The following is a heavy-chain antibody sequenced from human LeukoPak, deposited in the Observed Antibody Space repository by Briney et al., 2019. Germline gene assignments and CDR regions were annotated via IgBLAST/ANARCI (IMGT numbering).Heavy chain of an antibody. J-gene: IGHJ4*02. CDR3: ARQMQSTRLFDS. D-gene: IGHD2-2*01. V-gene: IGHV3-30*04. CDR1: GFIFSDQP. CDR2: IGSDGTKK. Sequence: PARSLRLFCGASGFIFSDQPFLWVRQSPDKGLEWVALIGSDGTKKYYADSVQGRFTVSRENSKSTLFLQMNTLRADDTAVYFCARQMQSTRLFDSWGQGTLVTVSS.